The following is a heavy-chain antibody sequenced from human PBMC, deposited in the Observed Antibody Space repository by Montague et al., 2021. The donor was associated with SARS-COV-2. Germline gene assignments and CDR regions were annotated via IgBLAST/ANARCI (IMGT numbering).Heavy chain of an antibody. CDR1: GDSIGSKGYY. V-gene: IGHV4-61*05. J-gene: IGHJ3*02. CDR3: ARQYGDYSDNAFTI. D-gene: IGHD4-17*01. CDR2: IYSGGTVSYSGTT. Sequence: SETLYLTCSVSGDSIGSKGYYWDWIRQSPGRGLEWIGTIYSGGTVSYSGTTYYNPSLKSRVTISVGTSKNQFSLKLTSVTAADTAIYYCARQYGDYSDNAFTIGGQGKMVIISS.